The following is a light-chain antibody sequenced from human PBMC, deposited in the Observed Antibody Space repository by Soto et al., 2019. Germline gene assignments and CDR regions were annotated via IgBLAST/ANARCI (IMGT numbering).Light chain of an antibody. Sequence: DIVMTQSTLSLPVTPGEPASISCRSSQSLLHSNGYNFLDWYLQKPVQSPQLLIYSGSNRASGVPDRFRGSGSGTDFTLKSSRVEAEDVGTYYFMQAVQTPRTFGPGTNLEIK. J-gene: IGKJ2*01. CDR1: QSLLHSNGYNF. V-gene: IGKV2-28*01. CDR3: MQAVQTPRT. CDR2: SGS.